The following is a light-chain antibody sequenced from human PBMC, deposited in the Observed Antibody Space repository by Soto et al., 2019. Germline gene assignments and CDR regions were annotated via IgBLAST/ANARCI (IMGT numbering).Light chain of an antibody. CDR3: AAWDHSLQGWV. Sequence: QSVLTQPPSASGTPGQRVTISCSGSGSNIGSNTVNWYQQLPGTAPKLLIYSSDQRPSGVPDRFSGSKSGTSASLAITGLRSEDEADYYCAAWDHSLQGWVFGGGTKLTVL. J-gene: IGLJ3*02. CDR2: SSD. CDR1: GSNIGSNT. V-gene: IGLV1-44*01.